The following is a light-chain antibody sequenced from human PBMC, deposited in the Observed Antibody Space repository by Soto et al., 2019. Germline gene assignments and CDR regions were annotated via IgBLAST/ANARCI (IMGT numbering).Light chain of an antibody. CDR1: QSVSSN. CDR3: QHYNNWPPWT. J-gene: IGKJ1*01. CDR2: GAS. V-gene: IGKV3-15*01. Sequence: EIVVTQSPATLSVSPGERATLSCRASQSVSSNLAWYQQKPGQAPRLLIYGASTRASGIPGRFSGSGSGTEFTLTISSLQSEDFAIYYCQHYNNWPPWTFGQGTKVEIK.